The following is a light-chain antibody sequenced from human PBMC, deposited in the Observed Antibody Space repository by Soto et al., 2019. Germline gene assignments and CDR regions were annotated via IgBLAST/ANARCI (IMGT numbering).Light chain of an antibody. V-gene: IGKV1-27*01. CDR1: QGISNY. CDR3: EKYNSAPRT. Sequence: DIQMTQSPSSLSASVGDRVTITCRASQGISNYLARYQQKPGKVPKLLIYSASTLQSGVPSRFIGSRSGTDLTVTTSSLQTGDVATYYGEKYNSAPRTFGQGTKVESK. CDR2: SAS. J-gene: IGKJ1*01.